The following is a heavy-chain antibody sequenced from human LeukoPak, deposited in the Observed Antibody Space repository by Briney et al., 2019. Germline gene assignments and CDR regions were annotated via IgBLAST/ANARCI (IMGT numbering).Heavy chain of an antibody. V-gene: IGHV1-18*01. CDR1: GYTFTSYG. CDR3: ARGHDSSSLYSPHDY. CDR2: ITAYNDNT. J-gene: IGHJ4*02. D-gene: IGHD6-13*01. Sequence: GASVKVSCKASGYTFTSYGISWVRQAPGQGLEWMGWITAYNDNTYYAQKLQGRVTMTRDTSISTAYMELSRLRSDDTAVYYCARGHDSSSLYSPHDYWGQGTLVTVSS.